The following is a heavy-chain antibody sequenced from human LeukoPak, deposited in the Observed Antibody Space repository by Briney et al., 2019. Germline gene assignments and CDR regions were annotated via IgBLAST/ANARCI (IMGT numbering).Heavy chain of an antibody. J-gene: IGHJ4*02. CDR2: IYSGGST. D-gene: IGHD3-9*01. V-gene: IGHV3-53*01. Sequence: GGSLSLSCAASGFNVNSIYMRWVREAPGKGLEWVSVIYSGGSTYYADSAKGRFTISRDNFKNTLYLQMNSLRAEDTAVYYCARDATDYDILTGYYFDYWGQGTLVTVSS. CDR1: GFNVNSIY. CDR3: ARDATDYDILTGYYFDY.